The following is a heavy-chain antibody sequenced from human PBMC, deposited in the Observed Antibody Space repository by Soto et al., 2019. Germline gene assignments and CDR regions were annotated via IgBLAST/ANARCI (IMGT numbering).Heavy chain of an antibody. J-gene: IGHJ5*02. CDR1: GGSISSYY. Sequence: SETLSLTCTVSGGSISSYYWSWIRQPAGKGLEWIGRIYTSGSTNYNPSLKSRVTMSVDTSKNQFSLKLSSVTAADTAVYYCGGEQFIAAEPTNWFDHGGQGTLVNVS. CDR3: GGEQFIAAEPTNWFDH. CDR2: IYTSGST. D-gene: IGHD6-13*01. V-gene: IGHV4-4*07.